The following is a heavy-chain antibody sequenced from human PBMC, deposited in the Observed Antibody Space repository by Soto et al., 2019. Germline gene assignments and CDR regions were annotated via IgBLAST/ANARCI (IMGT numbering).Heavy chain of an antibody. CDR1: GYTFTSYD. CDR2: MNPNSGNT. J-gene: IGHJ3*02. Sequence: QVQLVQSGAEVKKPGASVKVSCKASGYTFTSYDVNWVRQATGQGLEWMVWMNPNSGNTGYAQKFQGRVTMTRNTSISTAYMELSSLRSEDTAVYYCARGGSYYYDSGGSPTLAAVDIWGQGTLVTVSS. CDR3: ARGGSYYYDSGGSPTLAAVDI. V-gene: IGHV1-8*01. D-gene: IGHD3-22*01.